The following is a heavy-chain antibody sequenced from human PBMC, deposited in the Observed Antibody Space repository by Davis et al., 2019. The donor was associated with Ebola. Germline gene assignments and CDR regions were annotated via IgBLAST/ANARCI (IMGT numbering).Heavy chain of an antibody. Sequence: GESLKISCAASGFTVSSYFMNWVRQAPGKGLEWVSFISTDSGTKYYADSVKGRFTISRDNAKNSLYLQMNSLRAEDTGVYYCAREGPYSGYGQDFDYWGQGTLVTVSS. J-gene: IGHJ4*02. CDR3: AREGPYSGYGQDFDY. CDR1: GFTVSSYF. D-gene: IGHD5-12*01. CDR2: ISTDSGTK. V-gene: IGHV3-48*01.